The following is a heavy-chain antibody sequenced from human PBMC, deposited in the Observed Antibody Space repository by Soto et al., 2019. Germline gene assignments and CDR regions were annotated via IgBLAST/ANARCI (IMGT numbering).Heavy chain of an antibody. D-gene: IGHD5-18*01. J-gene: IGHJ6*02. Sequence: GGSLRLSCAASGFTFSSYGMHWVRQAPGKGLEWVAVISYDGSNKYYADSVKGRFTISRDNSKNTLYLQMDSLRAEDTAVYYCAKDTAMVLGYYYGMDVWGQGTTVTVSS. CDR3: AKDTAMVLGYYYGMDV. CDR1: GFTFSSYG. CDR2: ISYDGSNK. V-gene: IGHV3-30*18.